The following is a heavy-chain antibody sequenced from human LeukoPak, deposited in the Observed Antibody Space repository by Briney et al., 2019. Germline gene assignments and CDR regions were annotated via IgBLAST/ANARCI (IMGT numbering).Heavy chain of an antibody. CDR2: IYSGGST. CDR1: GFTVSSNY. CDR3: ARDEPYSSSFEAYMDV. J-gene: IGHJ6*03. Sequence: PGGSLRLSCAASGFTVSSNYMSWVRQAPGKGLEWVSVIYSGGSTYYADSVKGRFTISRDNSKNTLYLQMNSLRAEDTAVYYCARDEPYSSSFEAYMDVWGKGTTVTISS. V-gene: IGHV3-66*01. D-gene: IGHD6-13*01.